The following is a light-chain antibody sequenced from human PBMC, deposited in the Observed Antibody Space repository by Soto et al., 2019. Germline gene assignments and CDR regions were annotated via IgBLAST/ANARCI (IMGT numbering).Light chain of an antibody. Sequence: QSALTQPASVSGSPGQSITISCTGTSSDVGSYNLVSWYQQHPGKAPKLMIYEGSKRPSGVSIRFSGSKSGNTASLTISGLQAEEEADYYCCSYAGSSTHVFGSGTKVTVL. CDR3: CSYAGSSTHV. J-gene: IGLJ1*01. CDR1: SSDVGSYNL. CDR2: EGS. V-gene: IGLV2-23*01.